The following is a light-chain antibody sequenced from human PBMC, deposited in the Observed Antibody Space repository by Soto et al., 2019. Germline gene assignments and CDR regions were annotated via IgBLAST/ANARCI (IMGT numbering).Light chain of an antibody. Sequence: EIVMTQSPATLSVSPGERATLSCRASQSVSSNLAWYQQKPGQAPRLLIYGASTRATGIPARFSGSGSGTEFTPTISSLQSEDFAVYYCQQYNNWHPVTFGQGTKVEI. J-gene: IGKJ1*01. CDR3: QQYNNWHPVT. CDR1: QSVSSN. V-gene: IGKV3-15*01. CDR2: GAS.